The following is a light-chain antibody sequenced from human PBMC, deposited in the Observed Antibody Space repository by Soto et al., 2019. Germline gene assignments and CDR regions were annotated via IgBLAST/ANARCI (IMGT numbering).Light chain of an antibody. V-gene: IGKV3-20*01. CDR2: GAS. J-gene: IGKJ2*01. CDR1: QSVSSNY. CDR3: QQYGNLPYT. Sequence: ETVLTQSPGTLSLSPGERATLSCRASQSVSSNYLSWYQHKPGQAPRLLIYGASSGATGIPDRFSGSGSGTDFTLTISRLEPEDFAVYYCQQYGNLPYTFGQGTKLEIK.